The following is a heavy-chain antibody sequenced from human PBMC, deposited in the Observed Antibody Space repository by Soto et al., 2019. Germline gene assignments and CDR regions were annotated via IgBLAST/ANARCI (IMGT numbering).Heavy chain of an antibody. CDR3: ARETGYSSGWRQDY. CDR2: SNSDGSSI. J-gene: IGHJ4*02. D-gene: IGHD6-19*01. Sequence: VQLVESGGGLVQPGGSLRLSCAASGFTFSSYWMHWVRQAPGKGLWWVSRSNSDGSSISYADSVKGRFTISRDNAKNTLYLQMNSLRVEDKAVYYCARETGYSSGWRQDYWGQGTLVAVSS. V-gene: IGHV3-74*01. CDR1: GFTFSSYW.